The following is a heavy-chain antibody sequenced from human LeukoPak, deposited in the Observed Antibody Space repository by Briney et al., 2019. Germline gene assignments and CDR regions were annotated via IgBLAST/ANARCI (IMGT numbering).Heavy chain of an antibody. V-gene: IGHV3-7*05. D-gene: IGHD6-13*01. J-gene: IGHJ4*02. CDR3: ARNSPAAACRGPFDY. Sequence: GGSLRLSCAASGFTFSSFWMSWVRQAPGKGLEWLANIKQDGSEIYYVGSVKGRFTISRDNAKNSLYLQMNSLRAEDTAVYYWARNSPAAACRGPFDYWGQGTLVTVSS. CDR2: IKQDGSEI. CDR1: GFTFSSFW.